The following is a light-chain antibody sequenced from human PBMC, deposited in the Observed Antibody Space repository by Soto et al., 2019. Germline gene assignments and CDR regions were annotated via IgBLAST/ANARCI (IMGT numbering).Light chain of an antibody. V-gene: IGLV2-14*01. J-gene: IGLJ1*01. CDR3: SSHTSGSTRV. CDR2: EVT. CDR1: FSDVGGYDY. Sequence: QPALTQPASVSGSPGQSIAISCTGTFSDVGGYDYVSWYQQHPDKAPKLMIYEVTKRPSGVSNRFSGSKSGNTASLTISGLQPEDEADYYCSSHTSGSTRVFGSGTKLTVL.